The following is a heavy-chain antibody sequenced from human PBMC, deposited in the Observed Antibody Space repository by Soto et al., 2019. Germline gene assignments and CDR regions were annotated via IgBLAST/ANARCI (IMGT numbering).Heavy chain of an antibody. CDR2: ISGSGGST. Sequence: GSLRLSCAASGFTFSSYAMSWVRQAPGKGLEWVSAISGSGGSTYYADSVKGRFTISRDNSNSALYVQMNSLTGEDTAVYYCARTRSAWSDFHYYSLDVWGQGTTVTVSS. D-gene: IGHD1-26*01. J-gene: IGHJ6*02. CDR3: ARTRSAWSDFHYYSLDV. V-gene: IGHV3-23*01. CDR1: GFTFSSYA.